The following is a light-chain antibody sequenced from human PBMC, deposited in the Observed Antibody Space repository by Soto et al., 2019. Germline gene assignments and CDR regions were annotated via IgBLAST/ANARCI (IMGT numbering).Light chain of an antibody. J-gene: IGKJ3*01. CDR1: QSVRSN. Sequence: EIVMTQSPATLSVSPGERATLSCRASQSVRSNVAWYQQRPGQAPRLLIYDTSTRATGIPARFSGSGSGTEFTLTMSSLQSEDFSVYHCEQYDDWPQFTCGPGTKVDIK. CDR3: EQYDDWPQFT. V-gene: IGKV3-15*01. CDR2: DTS.